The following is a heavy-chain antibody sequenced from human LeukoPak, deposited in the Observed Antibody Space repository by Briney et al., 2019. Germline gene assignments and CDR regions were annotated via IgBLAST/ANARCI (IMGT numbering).Heavy chain of an antibody. Sequence: GGSLTLSCAASGFTVSSNYMRCVRQAPGNEMEWVSVIYSGDSTYYADSMKAGVTISRDYPKNKLYLPMNSLRAEDKAVYYCARDTQLWLVEFGYYYYMDVWGKGTTVTVSS. CDR1: GFTVSSNY. CDR2: IYSGDST. J-gene: IGHJ6*03. CDR3: ARDTQLWLVEFGYYYYMDV. D-gene: IGHD6-19*01. V-gene: IGHV3-53*01.